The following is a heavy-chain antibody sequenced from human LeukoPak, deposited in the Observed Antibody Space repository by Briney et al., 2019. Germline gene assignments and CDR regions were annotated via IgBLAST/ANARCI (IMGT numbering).Heavy chain of an antibody. J-gene: IGHJ4*02. V-gene: IGHV3-9*01. CDR1: GFIFNNYA. CDR2: ISWNSGSI. D-gene: IGHD3-3*01. Sequence: GGSLRLSCAGSGFIFNNYAMHWVRQPPGKGLEWVSGISWNSGSIDYADSVKGRFTISRDNAKNSLFLQMNSLRAEDTAVYYCARGPHGGFVIIPTEFWGQGTLVTVSS. CDR3: ARGPHGGFVIIPTEF.